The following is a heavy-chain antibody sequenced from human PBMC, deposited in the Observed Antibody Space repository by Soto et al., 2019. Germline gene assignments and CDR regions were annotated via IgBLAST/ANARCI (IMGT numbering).Heavy chain of an antibody. CDR1: GGSISSGDYY. CDR3: ARVGTSISTRHFDY. J-gene: IGHJ4*02. V-gene: IGHV4-30-4*01. Sequence: QVQLQESGPGLVEPSQTLSLTCTVSGGSISSGDYYWSWIRQTPGKGLEWIGYTYSSGSTAYNPSFKSRVTISIDTAKNPISLKLSSVTAADTAVYYCARVGTSISTRHFDYWGQGTLVTVSS. D-gene: IGHD6-6*01. CDR2: TYSSGST.